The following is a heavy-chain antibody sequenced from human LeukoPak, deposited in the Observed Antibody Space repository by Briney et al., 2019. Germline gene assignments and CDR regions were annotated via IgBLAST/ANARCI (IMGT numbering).Heavy chain of an antibody. CDR1: GGSFSGYY. J-gene: IGHJ6*04. D-gene: IGHD1-14*01. V-gene: IGHV4-34*01. CDR3: ARGSIGFGRYDGMDV. Sequence: SETLSLTCAVYGGSFSGYYWSWIRQPPGKGLEWIGEINHSGSTNYNPSLKSRVTISVDTSKNQFSLKLSSVTAADTAVYYRARGSIGFGRYDGMDVGGKGTRVTVSS. CDR2: INHSGST.